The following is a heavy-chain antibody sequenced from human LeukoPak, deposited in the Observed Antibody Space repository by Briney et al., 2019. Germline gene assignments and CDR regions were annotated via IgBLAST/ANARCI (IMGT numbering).Heavy chain of an antibody. Sequence: SETLSLTCTVSGGSITSYYWSWIRQPPGKGLEWIAYIYYSGSTYYNPSLKSRVTISVDTSKNQFSLKLSSVTAADTAVYYCARFNSFYYGSGNYYTPNYFDCWGQGTLVTVSS. CDR3: ARFNSFYYGSGNYYTPNYFDC. CDR1: GGSITSYY. CDR2: IYYSGST. V-gene: IGHV4-59*01. J-gene: IGHJ4*02. D-gene: IGHD3-10*01.